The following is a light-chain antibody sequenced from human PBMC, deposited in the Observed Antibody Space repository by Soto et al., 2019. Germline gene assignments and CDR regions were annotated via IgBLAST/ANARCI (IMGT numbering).Light chain of an antibody. CDR3: QQYNTWPET. Sequence: IVMTQCPATQDVSHGERATLSCRASQSVSSNLSCYQQKPVQAPRLLIYGASTRATGVPARFSGSGSGTQFTLTICSLRSEDFGTYYCQQYNTWPETFGQGTKVDNK. J-gene: IGKJ1*01. CDR1: QSVSSN. V-gene: IGKV3-15*01. CDR2: GAS.